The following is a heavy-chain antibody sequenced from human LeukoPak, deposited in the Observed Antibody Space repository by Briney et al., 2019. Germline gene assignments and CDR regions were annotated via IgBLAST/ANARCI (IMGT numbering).Heavy chain of an antibody. Sequence: SQTLFLTCAVSGGSISSGGFSWSWIRQSPGKGLEYIGYLYQGGSTYYNPSLSSRVTISGDRSKNHFFLTLTSVTAADTAVYYCARTQHCSSTSCPHGLDSWGQGTLVTVSS. CDR1: GGSISSGGFS. CDR3: ARTQHCSSTSCPHGLDS. J-gene: IGHJ4*02. D-gene: IGHD2-2*01. V-gene: IGHV4-30-2*06. CDR2: LYQGGST.